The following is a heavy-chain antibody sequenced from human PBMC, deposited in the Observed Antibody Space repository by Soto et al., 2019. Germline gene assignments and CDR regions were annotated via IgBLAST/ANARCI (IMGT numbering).Heavy chain of an antibody. CDR2: IYSGGST. J-gene: IGHJ5*02. D-gene: IGHD3-10*01. Sequence: GGSLRLSXAASGFTVSSNYMSWVRQAPGKGLEWVSVIYSGGSTYYADSVKGRFTISRDNSKNTLYLQMNSLRAEDTAVYYCARGYYYGSGSYYPKRGFDPWGQGTLVTVSS. CDR1: GFTVSSNY. V-gene: IGHV3-53*01. CDR3: ARGYYYGSGSYYPKRGFDP.